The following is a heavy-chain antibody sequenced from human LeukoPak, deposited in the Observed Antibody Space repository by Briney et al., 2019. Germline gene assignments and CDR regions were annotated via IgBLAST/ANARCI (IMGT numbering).Heavy chain of an antibody. D-gene: IGHD4-17*01. J-gene: IGHJ4*02. V-gene: IGHV3-23*01. CDR2: ISVSGGNT. CDR3: ATPHPATYGDYRTLYY. CDR1: GFTFSSYA. Sequence: GGSLRLSCAASGFTFSSYAMSWVRQAPGKGLEWVSAISVSGGNTYYADSVKGRFTSSRDNSKNTLYLQMGSLRPEDTAVYYCATPHPATYGDYRTLYYWGRGKVVIVSS.